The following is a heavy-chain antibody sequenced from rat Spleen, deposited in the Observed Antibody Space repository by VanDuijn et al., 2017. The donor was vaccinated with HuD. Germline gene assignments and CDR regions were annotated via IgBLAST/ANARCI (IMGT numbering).Heavy chain of an antibody. CDR3: TTDRTGALMDA. CDR2: ISYDGSRT. Sequence: EVQLVESDGGLVQPGRSLKLSCAASGFTFSAYYMAWVRQAPTKGLEWVATISYDGSRTYYRDSVKGRFTISRDNAKSTLYLQMDSLRSEDTATYYCTTDRTGALMDAWGQGASVTVSS. D-gene: IGHD5-1*01. J-gene: IGHJ4*01. V-gene: IGHV5-20*01. CDR1: GFTFSAYY.